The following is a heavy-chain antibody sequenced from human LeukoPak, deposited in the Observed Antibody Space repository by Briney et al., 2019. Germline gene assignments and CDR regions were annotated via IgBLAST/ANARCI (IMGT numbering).Heavy chain of an antibody. Sequence: PGGSLRLSCAASGFTFSSYAMNWVRRAPGKGLEWVSAISGSGGSTYYADSVKGRFTICRDNCKNTLYLQMNSLRAEDTAVYYCAKALRTDDILTGYYDYRGQGTLVTVSS. J-gene: IGHJ4*02. CDR1: GFTFSSYA. V-gene: IGHV3-23*01. D-gene: IGHD3-9*01. CDR3: AKALRTDDILTGYYDY. CDR2: ISGSGGST.